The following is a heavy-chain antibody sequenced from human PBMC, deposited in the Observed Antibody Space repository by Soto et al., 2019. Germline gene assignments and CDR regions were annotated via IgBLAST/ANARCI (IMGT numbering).Heavy chain of an antibody. D-gene: IGHD1-26*01. Sequence: QVQLQESGPRLVEASQTLSLTCTVSNASITSSGYYWSWVRQPPGKRLEWIGYIYHSGSTFYSPSLQSRLTMSVDTSKNQFSLMLRSMTAADTAVYHCARMSGTYYVPDYWGQGTLVTVSS. CDR3: ARMSGTYYVPDY. CDR1: NASITSSGYY. J-gene: IGHJ4*02. V-gene: IGHV4-31*03. CDR2: IYHSGST.